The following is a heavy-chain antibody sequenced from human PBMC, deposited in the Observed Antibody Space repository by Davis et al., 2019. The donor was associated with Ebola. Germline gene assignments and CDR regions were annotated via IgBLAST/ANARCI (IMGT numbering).Heavy chain of an antibody. V-gene: IGHV3-66*01. CDR3: ARSTRFDP. Sequence: GESLKISCAASGFTVSSNYMSWVRQAPGKGLEWVSVIYSGGSTYYADSVKGRFTISRDNSKNTLYLQMNSLRAEDTAVYYCARSTRFDPWGQGTLVTVSS. CDR2: IYSGGST. J-gene: IGHJ5*02. CDR1: GFTVSSNY.